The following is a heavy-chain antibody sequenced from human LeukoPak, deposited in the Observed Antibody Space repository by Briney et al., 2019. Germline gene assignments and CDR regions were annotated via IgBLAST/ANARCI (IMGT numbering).Heavy chain of an antibody. CDR2: INHSGST. V-gene: IGHV4-34*01. CDR1: GGSFSGYY. J-gene: IGHJ4*02. D-gene: IGHD3-10*01. CDR3: ARLGNYYGSGSYYNWEFDY. Sequence: SETLSLTCAVYGGSFSGYYWSWIRQPPGKGLEWIGEINHSGSTNYNPSLKSRVTMSVDTSKNQFSLKLSSVTAADTAVYYCARLGNYYGSGSYYNWEFDYWGQGTLVTVSS.